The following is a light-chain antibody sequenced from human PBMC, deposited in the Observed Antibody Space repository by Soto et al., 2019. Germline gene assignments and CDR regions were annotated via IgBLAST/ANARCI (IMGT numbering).Light chain of an antibody. CDR2: AAS. J-gene: IGKJ2*01. CDR3: QQSYRTPPYT. Sequence: DIQMTQSPSSLSASVGDRVTITCRASQSISSYLNWYQQKPGKAPKLLIYAASSLQSGVPSRFSGSGSGTDLTLTIRRLQHEDFETSYCQQSYRTPPYTFGQGTKLEIK. CDR1: QSISSY. V-gene: IGKV1-39*01.